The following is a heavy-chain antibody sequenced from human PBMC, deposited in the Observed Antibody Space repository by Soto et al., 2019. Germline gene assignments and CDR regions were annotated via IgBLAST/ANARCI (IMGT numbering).Heavy chain of an antibody. CDR2: ISNSGGNT. CDR3: VRLREGATTL. J-gene: IGHJ4*02. V-gene: IGHV3-23*01. CDR1: GFTFSSYA. D-gene: IGHD5-12*01. Sequence: EVQLLESGGGLVQPGGSLRLSCAASGFTFSSYAMSWVRQAPGKGLEWVSAISNSGGNTDYAGSVKGRFTISRDNSKNTLYLQMNSLRAEDTAVYYCVRLREGATTLWGQGTLVTVSS.